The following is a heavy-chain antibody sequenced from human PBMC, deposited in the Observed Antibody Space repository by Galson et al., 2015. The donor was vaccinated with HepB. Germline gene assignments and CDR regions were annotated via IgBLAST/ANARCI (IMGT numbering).Heavy chain of an antibody. V-gene: IGHV3-11*06. CDR3: AKERLSGPTDR. D-gene: IGHD3-10*01. Sequence: SLRLSCAGSGFTFSDYYMSWIRQAPGKGLKWVSYISGTTSYTNYADSVKGRFTISRDNAKNSLYLQMNSLRAEDTAIYYCAKERLSGPTDRWGQGTLVTVSS. CDR1: GFTFSDYY. J-gene: IGHJ5*02. CDR2: ISGTTSYT.